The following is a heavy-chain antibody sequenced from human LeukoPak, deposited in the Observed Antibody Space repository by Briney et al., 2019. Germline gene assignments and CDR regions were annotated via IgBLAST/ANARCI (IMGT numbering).Heavy chain of an antibody. V-gene: IGHV3-30*14. D-gene: IGHD1-26*01. J-gene: IGHJ3*02. CDR2: ISYDGSNK. CDR1: GFTFSSCA. CDR3: ARASGNYPGAFDI. Sequence: SGGSLRLSCAASGFTFSSCAMHWVRQAPGKGLEWVAVISYDGSNKYYADSVKGRFTISRDNSKNTLYLQLNSLRAEDTAVYYCARASGNYPGAFDIWGQGTMVTVSS.